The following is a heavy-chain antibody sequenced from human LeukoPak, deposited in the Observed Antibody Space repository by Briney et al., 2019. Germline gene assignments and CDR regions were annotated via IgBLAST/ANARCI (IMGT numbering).Heavy chain of an antibody. D-gene: IGHD2-2*01. CDR2: IKQDGSEK. Sequence: GGSLRLSCAASGFTFSSYMMNWVRQAPGKGLEWVANIKQDGSEKYYVDSVKGRFTISRDNAKNSLYLQMNSLRAEDTAVYYCARGIVVVPAALTYYFDYWGQGTLVTVSS. J-gene: IGHJ4*02. CDR1: GFTFSSYM. CDR3: ARGIVVVPAALTYYFDY. V-gene: IGHV3-7*01.